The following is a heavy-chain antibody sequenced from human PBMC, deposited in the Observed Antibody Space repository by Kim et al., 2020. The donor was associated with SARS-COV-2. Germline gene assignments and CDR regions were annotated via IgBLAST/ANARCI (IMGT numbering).Heavy chain of an antibody. J-gene: IGHJ6*02. CDR1: GGSISSGGYY. CDR3: ASSGDTAMVNYYYGMDV. Sequence: SETLSLTCTVSGGSISSGGYYWSWIRQHPGKGLEWIGYIYYSGSTYYNPSLKSRVTISVDTSKNQFSLKLSSVTAADTAVYYCASSGDTAMVNYYYGMDVWGQGTTVTVSS. V-gene: IGHV4-31*03. CDR2: IYYSGST. D-gene: IGHD5-18*01.